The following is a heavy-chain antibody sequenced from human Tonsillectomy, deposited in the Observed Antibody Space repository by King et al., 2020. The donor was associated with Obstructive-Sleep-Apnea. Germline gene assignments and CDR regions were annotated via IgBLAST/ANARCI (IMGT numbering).Heavy chain of an antibody. Sequence: VQLQESGPGLVKPSETLSLTCTVSGGSISSYYWSWIRQPPGKGLEWIGYIYYSGSTNYNPSLKSRVTISVDTSKNQFSLKLSSVTAADTAVYYCARLYTIYYGMDVWGQGTTVTVS. J-gene: IGHJ6*02. CDR1: GGSISSYY. V-gene: IGHV4-59*08. CDR3: ARLYTIYYGMDV. D-gene: IGHD3-10*01. CDR2: IYYSGST.